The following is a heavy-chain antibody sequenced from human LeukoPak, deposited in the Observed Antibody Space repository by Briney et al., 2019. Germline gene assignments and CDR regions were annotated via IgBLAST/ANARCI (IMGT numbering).Heavy chain of an antibody. Sequence: SETLSLTCTVSGGSMSSYYWSWIRQPPGMGLEYIGNIFYSGSTNYNPSLKSRVTISVDTSKNQFSLKLSSVTAADTAVYYCARGMAVAAIDYWGQGTLVTVSS. CDR1: GGSMSSYY. D-gene: IGHD6-19*01. J-gene: IGHJ4*02. CDR3: ARGMAVAAIDY. CDR2: IFYSGST. V-gene: IGHV4-59*12.